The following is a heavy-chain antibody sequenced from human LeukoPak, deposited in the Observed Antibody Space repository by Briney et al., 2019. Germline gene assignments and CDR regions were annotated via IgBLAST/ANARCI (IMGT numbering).Heavy chain of an antibody. D-gene: IGHD4-17*01. J-gene: IGHJ4*02. CDR2: IWYDGSNK. Sequence: GRSLILSCAASGFTFSSYGMHWVRQAPGKGLEWVAVIWYDGSNKYYADSVKGRFTISRDNSKNTLYLQMNSLRAEDTAVYYCARDLTGATVTTYFDYWGQGTLVTVSS. CDR1: GFTFSSYG. V-gene: IGHV3-33*01. CDR3: ARDLTGATVTTYFDY.